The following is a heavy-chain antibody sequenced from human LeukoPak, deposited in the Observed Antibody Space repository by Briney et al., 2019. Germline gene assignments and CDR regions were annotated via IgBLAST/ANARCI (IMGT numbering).Heavy chain of an antibody. CDR2: ISSSRSYI. D-gene: IGHD3-9*01. J-gene: IGHJ1*01. CDR1: GFTFSSYG. Sequence: GGSLRLSCAASGFTFSSYGMNWVRQAPGKGLEWVSYISSSRSYIYYADSVKGRFTISRDNAKNSLYLQMNSLRAQDTAVYYCAVTPYYDILTAEGWGQGTLVTVSS. V-gene: IGHV3-21*05. CDR3: AVTPYYDILTAEG.